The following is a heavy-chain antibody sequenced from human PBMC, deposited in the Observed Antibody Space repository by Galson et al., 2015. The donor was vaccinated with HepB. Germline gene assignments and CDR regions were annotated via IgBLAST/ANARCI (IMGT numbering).Heavy chain of an antibody. CDR3: ARGAYSGGWYWVY. D-gene: IGHD6-19*01. CDR1: GFTFSSYE. Sequence: SLRLSCAASGFTFSSYEMNWVRQAPGKGLEWVSYISNSGSTIYYADSVKGRFTISRDNAKNSLNLQMNSLRAEDTAVYYCARGAYSGGWYWVYWGQGTLVTVSS. J-gene: IGHJ4*02. CDR2: ISNSGSTI. V-gene: IGHV3-48*03.